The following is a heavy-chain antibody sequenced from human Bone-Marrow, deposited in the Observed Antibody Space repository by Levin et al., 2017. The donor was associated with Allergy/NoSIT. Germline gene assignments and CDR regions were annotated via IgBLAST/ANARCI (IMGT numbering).Heavy chain of an antibody. CDR2: IWYDGSNK. D-gene: IGHD3-3*01. CDR1: GFTFSSYG. J-gene: IGHJ6*03. Sequence: LSLTCAASGFTFSSYGMHWVRQAPGKGLEWVAVIWYDGSNKYYADSVKGRFTISRDNSKNTLYLQMNSLRAEDTAVYYCARDSRAIFGVVKNYYYYMDVWGKGTTVTVSS. CDR3: ARDSRAIFGVVKNYYYYMDV. V-gene: IGHV3-33*01.